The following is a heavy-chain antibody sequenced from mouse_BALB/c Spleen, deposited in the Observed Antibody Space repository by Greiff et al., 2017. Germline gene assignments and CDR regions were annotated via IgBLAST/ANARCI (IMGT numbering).Heavy chain of an antibody. V-gene: IGHV14-3*02. Sequence: DVQLQESGAELVKPGASVKLSCTASGFNIKDTYMHWVKQRPEQGLEWIGRIDPANGNTKYDPKFQGKATITADTSSNTAYLQLSSLTSEDTAVYYCAPVYYYGSSDYWGQGTTLTVSS. CDR1: GFNIKDTY. D-gene: IGHD1-1*01. J-gene: IGHJ2*01. CDR2: IDPANGNT. CDR3: APVYYYGSSDY.